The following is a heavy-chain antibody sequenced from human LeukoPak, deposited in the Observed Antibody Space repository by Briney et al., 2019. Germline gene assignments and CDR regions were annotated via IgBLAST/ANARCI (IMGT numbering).Heavy chain of an antibody. CDR2: SSSSSSYI. V-gene: IGHV3-21*01. Sequence: PGGSLRLSCAASGFTFSSYSMNWVRQAPGKGLEWVSSSSSSSSYIYYADSVKGRFTISRDNARNSLYLQMNSLRAEDTAVHYCARSYGDYYDSSGYYQQYVDYWGQGTLVTVSS. CDR1: GFTFSSYS. J-gene: IGHJ4*02. D-gene: IGHD3-22*01. CDR3: ARSYGDYYDSSGYYQQYVDY.